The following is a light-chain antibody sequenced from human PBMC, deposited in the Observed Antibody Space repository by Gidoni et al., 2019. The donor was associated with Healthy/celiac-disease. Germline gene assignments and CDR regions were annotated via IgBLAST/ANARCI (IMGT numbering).Light chain of an antibody. CDR1: SSDVGGYNY. J-gene: IGLJ2*01. CDR3: GSYTSSSTLV. Sequence: QSALTQPASVSGSPGQSITISCTGTSSDVGGYNYVSWYQQHPGKAPKLMIYDVSNRPSGVSNRFSGSKSGNTASLTISGLQAEDGADYYCGSYTSSSTLVFGGGTKLTVL. CDR2: DVS. V-gene: IGLV2-14*03.